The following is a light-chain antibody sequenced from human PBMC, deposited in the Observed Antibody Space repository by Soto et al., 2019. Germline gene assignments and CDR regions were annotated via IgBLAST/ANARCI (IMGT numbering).Light chain of an antibody. CDR2: AAS. V-gene: IGKV3-20*01. CDR1: QSVSSYY. J-gene: IGKJ1*01. CDR3: QQCGSSPWT. Sequence: ELVLTQSPCTLSLSPGERATLSCRASQSVSSYYLAWYQQKPGQAPRLLIYAASSRATGIPDRFSGGGSGTDFTLTISRLEPEDFAVYYCQQCGSSPWTFGQGTKVEIK.